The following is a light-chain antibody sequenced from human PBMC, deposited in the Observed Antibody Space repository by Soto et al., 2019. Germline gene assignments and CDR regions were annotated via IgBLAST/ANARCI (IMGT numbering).Light chain of an antibody. J-gene: IGLJ1*01. Sequence: QSVLTPPPSASVAPGRRVTISCAGSSSNIGSNTVNWYQQLPGTAPKLLIYTNNQRPSGARDRFSGSRSGTSASLAISGLQSEDEADYYCAAWDDSLNGFVFGTGTKVTVL. CDR3: AAWDDSLNGFV. CDR2: TNN. V-gene: IGLV1-44*01. CDR1: SSNIGSNT.